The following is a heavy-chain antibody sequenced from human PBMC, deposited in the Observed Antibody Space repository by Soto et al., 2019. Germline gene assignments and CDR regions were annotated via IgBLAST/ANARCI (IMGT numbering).Heavy chain of an antibody. D-gene: IGHD4-17*01. V-gene: IGHV3-48*03. Sequence: EVQLVEAGGGLVQPGGSLRLSCAASGFTVSDYEMSWVRQAPGKGLEWISYINTGGASRKYADAVRGRFTISRDSATNSVYLQMNSLRDEDTAVYYCARENHGDAFDVWGQGTLVTVSS. CDR1: GFTVSDYE. CDR2: INTGGASR. J-gene: IGHJ4*02. CDR3: ARENHGDAFDV.